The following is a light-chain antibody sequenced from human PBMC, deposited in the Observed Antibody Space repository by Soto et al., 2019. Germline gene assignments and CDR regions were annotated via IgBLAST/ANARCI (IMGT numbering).Light chain of an antibody. V-gene: IGLV2-8*01. CDR1: SSDVGGYNY. Sequence: QSALTHPPSACGSPGHSVAISCTGTSSDVGGYNYVSWYQQHPGKAPKLMIYEVNKRPSGVPDRFSGSKSGNTASLTVSGLQAEHEADYYCSSYAGSSNVFGTGTKVTAL. CDR3: SSYAGSSNV. J-gene: IGLJ1*01. CDR2: EVN.